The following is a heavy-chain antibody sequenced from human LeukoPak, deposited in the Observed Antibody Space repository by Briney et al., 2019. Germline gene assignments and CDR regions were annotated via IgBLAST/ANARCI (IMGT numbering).Heavy chain of an antibody. CDR3: ARRIQGMAPYYFDY. Sequence: GGSLRLSCAASGFTLSSYWMHWVRQAPGKGLVWVSGINSDGSSTSYADSVKGRFTISRDNAKNTLYLQMNSLRAEDTAVYYCARRIQGMAPYYFDYWGQGTLVTVSS. V-gene: IGHV3-74*01. CDR1: GFTLSSYW. J-gene: IGHJ4*02. D-gene: IGHD5-24*01. CDR2: INSDGSST.